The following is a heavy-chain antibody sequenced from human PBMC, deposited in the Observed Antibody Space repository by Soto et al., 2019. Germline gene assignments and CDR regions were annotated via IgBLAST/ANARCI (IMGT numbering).Heavy chain of an antibody. Sequence: SETLSLTCAVSGGSISSGGYSWSWIRQPPGKGLEWIGYIYHSGSTYYNPSLKSRVTISVDRSKNQFSLKLSSATAADTAVYFCVSHRNYIVVSGSFFDYWSQGTLVTVSS. V-gene: IGHV4-30-2*01. CDR2: IYHSGST. D-gene: IGHD6-19*01. CDR3: VSHRNYIVVSGSFFDY. CDR1: GGSISSGGYS. J-gene: IGHJ4*02.